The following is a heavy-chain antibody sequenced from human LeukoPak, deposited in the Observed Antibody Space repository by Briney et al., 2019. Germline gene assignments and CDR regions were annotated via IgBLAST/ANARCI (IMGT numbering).Heavy chain of an antibody. Sequence: PSETLSLTCTVSGGSISHYYWSWIRQPPGKGLEWIGYIYYSGSTNYNPSLKSRVTISVDTSKNQFSLKLSSVTAADTAVYYCARSLEISSCDFDYWGQGTLVTVSS. V-gene: IGHV4-59*01. J-gene: IGHJ4*02. CDR1: GGSISHYY. D-gene: IGHD6-13*01. CDR3: ARSLEISSCDFDY. CDR2: IYYSGST.